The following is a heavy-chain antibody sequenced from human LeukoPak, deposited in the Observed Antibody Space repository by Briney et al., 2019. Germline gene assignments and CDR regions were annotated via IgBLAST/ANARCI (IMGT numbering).Heavy chain of an antibody. CDR3: ARDGNNYDSSGPADY. J-gene: IGHJ4*02. Sequence: TGGSLRLCCAASRFTFSRYWMHWVRQAPGKGLVWVSRINSDGISTSYADSVKGRFTISRDNAKNTLYLQMNSLRAEDTAVYYCARDGNNYDSSGPADYWGQGTLVTVSS. CDR2: INSDGIST. D-gene: IGHD3-22*01. V-gene: IGHV3-74*01. CDR1: RFTFSRYW.